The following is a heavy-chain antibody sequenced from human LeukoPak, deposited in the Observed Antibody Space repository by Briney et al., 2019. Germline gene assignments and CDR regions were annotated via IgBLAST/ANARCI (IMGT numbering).Heavy chain of an antibody. J-gene: IGHJ4*02. CDR3: AKARVTTGYYMQVDY. D-gene: IGHD3-9*01. Sequence: SGTLSLTCAVSGGSISSSNWWSWVRQPPGKGLEWIGEIYHSGSTNYNPSLKSRVTISVDKSKNQFSLKLSSVTAADTAVYYCAKARVTTGYYMQVDYWGQGTLVTVSS. CDR1: GGSISSSNW. V-gene: IGHV4-4*02. CDR2: IYHSGST.